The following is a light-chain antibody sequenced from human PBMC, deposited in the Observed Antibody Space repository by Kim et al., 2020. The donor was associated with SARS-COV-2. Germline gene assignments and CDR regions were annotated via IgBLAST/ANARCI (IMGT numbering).Light chain of an antibody. Sequence: TVTNSCTRRRCSIASNDVQWYQQRPGSAHTTVIYEDNQRPSGVPVRFSGSIDSSSNSASLTISGLKTEDEADYYCQSYDSSSLYVFGTGTKVTVL. J-gene: IGLJ1*01. CDR3: QSYDSSSLYV. V-gene: IGLV6-57*03. CDR1: RCSIASND. CDR2: EDN.